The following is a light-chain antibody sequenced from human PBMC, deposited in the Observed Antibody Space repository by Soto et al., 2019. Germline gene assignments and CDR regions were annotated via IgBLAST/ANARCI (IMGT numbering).Light chain of an antibody. J-gene: IGKJ5*01. CDR3: QQRST. CDR2: GAS. Sequence: EIVLAQSPGTLSLSPGERATLSCRASQSVSSSYLAWYQQKPGQAPRLLIYGASSRATGIPDRFSGSGSGTEFTLTISSLQSEDFAVYYCQQRSTFGQGTRLEIK. CDR1: QSVSSSY. V-gene: IGKV3D-20*02.